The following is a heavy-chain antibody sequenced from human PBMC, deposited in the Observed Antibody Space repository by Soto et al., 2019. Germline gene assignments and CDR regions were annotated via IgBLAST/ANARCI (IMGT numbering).Heavy chain of an antibody. CDR3: TRAPSPDY. V-gene: IGHV3-48*01. CDR1: GFTFSHYS. CDR2: ISSTSSTI. J-gene: IGHJ4*02. Sequence: EVQLVECGGGLVQPGGSLILSCVVSGFTFSHYSMNCVRQAPGKGLEWVSFISSTSSTIYYADSVRGRFTISRDNAKNSLYLQMNSLRGEDTAVYYCTRAPSPDYWGEGTLVTVSS.